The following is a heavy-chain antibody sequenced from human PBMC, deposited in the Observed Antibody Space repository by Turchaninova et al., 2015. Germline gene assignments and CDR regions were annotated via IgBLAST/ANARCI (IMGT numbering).Heavy chain of an antibody. Sequence: EVQLVESGGGLVQPGGSLRLSCAASGFTFNNFWMPWVRQAPGKGLVWVSHITNNGDTTANADSVKGRFTISRDNAKNTLYLQMNRLRAADTAVYYCARGLGGFDYWGQGTVVTVSS. CDR1: GFTFNNFW. D-gene: IGHD3-16*01. CDR3: ARGLGGFDY. J-gene: IGHJ4*02. CDR2: ITNNGDTT. V-gene: IGHV3-74*01.